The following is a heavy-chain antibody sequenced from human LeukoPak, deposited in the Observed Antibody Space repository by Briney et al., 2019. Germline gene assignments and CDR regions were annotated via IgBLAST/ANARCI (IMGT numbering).Heavy chain of an antibody. CDR1: GYTFTSYD. Sequence: ASVKVSCKASGYTFTSYDIIWVRQATGQGLEWMGWMNPNSGNTGYAQKFQGRVTMTRNTSISTAYMELSSLRSEDTAVYYCARGVRICGGDCYRTRGYYYYMDVWGKGTTVTVSS. CDR3: ARGVRICGGDCYRTRGYYYYMDV. CDR2: MNPNSGNT. V-gene: IGHV1-8*01. J-gene: IGHJ6*03. D-gene: IGHD2-21*02.